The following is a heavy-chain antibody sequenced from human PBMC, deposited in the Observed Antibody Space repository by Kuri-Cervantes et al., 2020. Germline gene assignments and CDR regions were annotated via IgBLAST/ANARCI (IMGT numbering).Heavy chain of an antibody. CDR2: IIPILGIA. D-gene: IGHD6-19*01. V-gene: IGHV1-69*02. CDR1: GGTFSSYT. CDR3: AKADSSGWYFDY. J-gene: IGHJ4*02. Sequence: SVKVSCKASGGTFSSYTISWVRQAPGQGLEWMGRIIPILGIANYAQKFQGRVTITADKSTSTAYMELSSLRSEDTAVYYCAKADSSGWYFDYWGQGTLVTVSS.